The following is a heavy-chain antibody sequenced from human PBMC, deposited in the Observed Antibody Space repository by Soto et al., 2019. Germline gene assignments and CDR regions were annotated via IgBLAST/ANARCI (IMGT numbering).Heavy chain of an antibody. D-gene: IGHD6-13*01. CDR2: MNPNTGNT. CDR3: ARGFSSYSDF. CDR1: GYTFIDFD. V-gene: IGHV1-8*01. J-gene: IGHJ4*02. Sequence: ASVKVSCKAYGYTFIDFDTNWVRQAAGQGLEWMGWMNPNTGNTAYAQKFQGRLTLTRDTSISAAYMDLSSLTPEDTAVYYCARGFSSYSDFWAQGTLVTVSS.